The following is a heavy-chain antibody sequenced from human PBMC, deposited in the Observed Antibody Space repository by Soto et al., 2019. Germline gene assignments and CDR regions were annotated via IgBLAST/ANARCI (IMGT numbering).Heavy chain of an antibody. D-gene: IGHD3-10*01. CDR1: GFSFDDYA. J-gene: IGHJ3*02. V-gene: IGHV3-9*01. Sequence: GGSLRLSCAPSGFSFDDYAMHWLRQAPGKGLEWVSGICWTSSGSGDAESVKGRFTLSRDKDNISLYLQMNSLRAEDTALYYCAASRVVINAFDSWGQGTMVTVSS. CDR3: AASRVVINAFDS. CDR2: ICWTSSGS.